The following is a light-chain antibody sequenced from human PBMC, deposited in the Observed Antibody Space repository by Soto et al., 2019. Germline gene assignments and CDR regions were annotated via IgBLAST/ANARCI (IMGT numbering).Light chain of an antibody. Sequence: EIVLTQSPGTLSLSPGERATLSCRASQSVASSYLAWYQQKPGQAPRLLIYGASSRATGIPERFSGSGSGTDFTLTISRLEPEDFAVYYCQQYGTSPFTFGPGTKVHIK. V-gene: IGKV3-20*01. CDR2: GAS. J-gene: IGKJ3*01. CDR1: QSVASSY. CDR3: QQYGTSPFT.